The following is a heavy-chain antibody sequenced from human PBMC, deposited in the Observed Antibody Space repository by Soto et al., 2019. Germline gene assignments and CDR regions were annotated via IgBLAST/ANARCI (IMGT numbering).Heavy chain of an antibody. V-gene: IGHV4-59*01. D-gene: IGHD3-22*01. CDR2: IYYSGST. J-gene: IGHJ6*02. CDR1: GGSISSYY. CDR3: ARDYYINYYYYGMDV. Sequence: SETLSLTCTVPGGSISSYYWSWIRQPPGKGLEWIGYIYYSGSTNYNPSLKSRVTISVDTSKNQFSLKLSSVTAADTAVYYCARDYYINYYYYGMDVWGQGTTVTVSS.